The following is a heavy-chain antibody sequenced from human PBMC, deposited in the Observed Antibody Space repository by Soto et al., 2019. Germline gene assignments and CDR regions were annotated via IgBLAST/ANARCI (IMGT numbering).Heavy chain of an antibody. Sequence: SETLSLTCAVSGYSISSGYYWGWIRQPPGKGLEWIGSIYHSGSTYYNPSLKSRVTISVDTSKNQFSLKLSSVTAADTAVYYCARLDFSSTRCSGSYFDYWGKGTLVTVSS. CDR2: IYHSGST. D-gene: IGHD2-2*01. CDR1: GYSISSGYY. J-gene: IGHJ4*02. V-gene: IGHV4-38-2*01. CDR3: ARLDFSSTRCSGSYFDY.